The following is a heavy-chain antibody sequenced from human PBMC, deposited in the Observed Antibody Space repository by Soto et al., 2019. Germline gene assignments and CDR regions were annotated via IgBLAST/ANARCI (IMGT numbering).Heavy chain of an antibody. V-gene: IGHV1-18*01. CDR2: INVYNGNT. Sequence: QVQLVQSGGEVKKPGASAKVSCKASGYTFTNYGISWVQQAPGQGLEWMGWINVYNGNTKYAQKVQGRVTMTTDTSTSTAYMELRSLRSDDTAVYYCARGVGSGSYYNQYNWFDPWGQGTLVTVSS. CDR1: GYTFTNYG. J-gene: IGHJ5*02. CDR3: ARGVGSGSYYNQYNWFDP. D-gene: IGHD3-10*01.